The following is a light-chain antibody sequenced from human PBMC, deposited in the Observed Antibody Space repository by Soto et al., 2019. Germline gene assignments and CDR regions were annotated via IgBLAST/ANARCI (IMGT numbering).Light chain of an antibody. Sequence: EVLMTQSPDTLYVSPGERVTLSCRASQSVSDNLAWYQQKPGQGPRLLVYRASTRTLGIPARFSGSGSGTDFTLTISSLEPEDFAVYYCHQRQYWPPITFGQGTRLEIK. V-gene: IGKV3-15*01. CDR1: QSVSDN. CDR2: RAS. J-gene: IGKJ5*01. CDR3: HQRQYWPPIT.